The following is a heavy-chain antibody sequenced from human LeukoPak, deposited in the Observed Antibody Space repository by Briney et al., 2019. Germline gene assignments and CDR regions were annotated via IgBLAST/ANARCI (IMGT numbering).Heavy chain of an antibody. CDR2: IYHSGST. D-gene: IGHD2-2*01. CDR3: ARVGCSSTSCPNWFDP. J-gene: IGHJ5*02. V-gene: IGHV4-30-2*01. Sequence: SETLSLTCAVYGGSFSSGGYYWSWIRQPPGKGLEWIGYIYHSGSTYYNPSLKSRVTISVDRSKNQFSLKLSSVTAADTAVYYCARVGCSSTSCPNWFDPWGQGTLVTVSS. CDR1: GGSFSSGGYY.